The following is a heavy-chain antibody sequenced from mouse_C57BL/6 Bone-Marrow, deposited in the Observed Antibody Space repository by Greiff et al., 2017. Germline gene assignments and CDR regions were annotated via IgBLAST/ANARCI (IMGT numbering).Heavy chain of an antibody. D-gene: IGHD2-5*01. CDR1: GFTFSDYY. V-gene: IGHV5-16*01. Sequence: EVMLVESEGGLVQPGSSMKLSCTASGFTFSDYYMAWVRQVPEKGLEWVANINYDGSSTYYLDSLKGRFIISRDNAKNILYLQMSSLKSEDTATYYCARVLYSNYERAMDYWGQGTSVTVSS. CDR2: INYDGSST. CDR3: ARVLYSNYERAMDY. J-gene: IGHJ4*01.